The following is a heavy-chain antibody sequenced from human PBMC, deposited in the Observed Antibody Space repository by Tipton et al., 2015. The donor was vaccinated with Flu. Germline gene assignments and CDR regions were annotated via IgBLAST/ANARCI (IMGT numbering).Heavy chain of an antibody. J-gene: IGHJ6*02. CDR2: MYRGDRT. Sequence: VQLVQSGGGLIQPGGSLRLSCEASGFTVSTNYMGWVRQAPGKGLEWVSVMYRGDRTYYADAVKGRFTTSRDNSKNTLYVQMNSLRVEDTAVYYCARVREADFAYGMDVWHRGTTVTVSS. CDR3: ARVREADFAYGMDV. V-gene: IGHV3-53*01. D-gene: IGHD3-3*01. CDR1: GFTVSTNY.